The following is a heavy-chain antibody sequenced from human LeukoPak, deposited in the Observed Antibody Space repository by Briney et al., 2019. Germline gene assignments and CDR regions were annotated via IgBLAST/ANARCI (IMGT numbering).Heavy chain of an antibody. Sequence: GGSLRLSCAASGFTFRSYGMHWVRQAPGKGLEWVAVISYDGSNKYYADSVKGRFTISRDNSKNTLYLQMNSLRAEDTAVYYCAKVRQVLSTYYYYGMDVWGQGTTVTVSS. D-gene: IGHD2-8*01. CDR1: GFTFRSYG. V-gene: IGHV3-30*18. CDR3: AKVRQVLSTYYYYGMDV. J-gene: IGHJ6*02. CDR2: ISYDGSNK.